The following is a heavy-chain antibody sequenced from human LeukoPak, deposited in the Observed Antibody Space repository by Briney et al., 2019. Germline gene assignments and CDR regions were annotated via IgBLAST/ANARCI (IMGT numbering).Heavy chain of an antibody. CDR3: ASDRPPDDSSGFPPPPYYYYYYGMDV. CDR2: ISSSSSYI. Sequence: GGSLRLSCAASGFTFSSYSMNWVRQAPGKGLEWVSSISSSSSYIYYADSVKGRFTISRDNAKNSLYLQMNSLRAEDTAVYYCASDRPPDDSSGFPPPPYYYYYYGMDVWGQGTTVTVSS. V-gene: IGHV3-21*01. D-gene: IGHD3-22*01. J-gene: IGHJ6*02. CDR1: GFTFSSYS.